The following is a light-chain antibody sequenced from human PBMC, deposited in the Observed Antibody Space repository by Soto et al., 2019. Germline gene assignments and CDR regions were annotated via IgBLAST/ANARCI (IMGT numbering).Light chain of an antibody. CDR1: SSDVGGCNY. Sequence: QSALTQPASVSGSPGQSIAISCTGTSSDVGGCNYVSWYQQHPGKAPKLMIYDVTNRPSGVSNRFSGSKSGNTASLTISGLQAEDEADYYCSSYTSSGTRVFGGGTKLTVL. J-gene: IGLJ2*01. V-gene: IGLV2-14*01. CDR3: SSYTSSGTRV. CDR2: DVT.